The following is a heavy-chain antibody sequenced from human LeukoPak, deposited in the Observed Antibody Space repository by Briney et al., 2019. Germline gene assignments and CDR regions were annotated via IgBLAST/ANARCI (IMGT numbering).Heavy chain of an antibody. J-gene: IGHJ6*03. CDR3: ARDDNFYYYYMDV. CDR2: IKQDGSEK. V-gene: IGHV3-7*01. Sequence: PGGSLRLSCAASGFTFSSYWMSWVRQAPGKGLEWVVNIKQDGSEKYYVDSVKGRFTISRDNAKNSLYLQMNSLRAEDTAVYYCARDDNFYYYYMDVWGKGITVTVSS. CDR1: GFTFSSYW.